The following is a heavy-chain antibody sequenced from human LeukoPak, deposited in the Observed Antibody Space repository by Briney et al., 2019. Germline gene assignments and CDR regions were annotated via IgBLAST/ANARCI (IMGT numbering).Heavy chain of an antibody. CDR2: ISGSGGST. CDR3: AKDITIFFYYYYGMDV. D-gene: IGHD3-9*01. V-gene: IGHV3-23*01. Sequence: GGSLRLSCAASGFTFSSYAMSWVRQAPGKGLEWVSAISGSGGSTYYADSVKGRITISRDNSKNTLYLQMNSLRAEDTAVYYCAKDITIFFYYYYGMDVWGKGTTVTVSS. J-gene: IGHJ6*04. CDR1: GFTFSSYA.